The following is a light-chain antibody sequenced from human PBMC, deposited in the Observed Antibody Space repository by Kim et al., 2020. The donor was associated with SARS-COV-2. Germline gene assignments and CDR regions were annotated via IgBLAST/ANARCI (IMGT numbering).Light chain of an antibody. J-gene: IGKJ1*01. CDR3: QQSYSSLRT. V-gene: IGKV1-39*01. CDR2: SAS. CDR1: QSISSY. Sequence: ASVGDRVTITCRASQSISSYLNWYQQKPGKAPKPLIYSASSLQSGVPLRFSGSGSGTDFTLTISSLQPEDFATYYCQQSYSSLRTFGQGTKVEIK.